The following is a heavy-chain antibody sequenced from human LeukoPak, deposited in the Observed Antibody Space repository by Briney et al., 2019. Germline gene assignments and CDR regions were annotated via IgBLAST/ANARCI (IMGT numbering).Heavy chain of an antibody. CDR1: GYRFISYY. CDR3: ARDGGRWHLVLP. Sequence: ASVKVSCKASGYRFISYYIHWVRQAPGQGLEWMGIINPSDGSTSYAQKFQGRVTMTRDTSTSTVYMELSSLRSEDTAVYYCARDGGRWHLVLPRGQGTLVTVSS. V-gene: IGHV1-46*01. D-gene: IGHD2/OR15-2a*01. J-gene: IGHJ5*02. CDR2: INPSDGST.